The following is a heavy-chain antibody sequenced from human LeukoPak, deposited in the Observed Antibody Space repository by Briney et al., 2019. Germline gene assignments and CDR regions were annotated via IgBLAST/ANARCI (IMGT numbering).Heavy chain of an antibody. D-gene: IGHD5-12*01. CDR1: GGSISGYF. V-gene: IGHV4-4*07. CDR3: AREPTSGREPTSGRPPDY. CDR2: IYSSGSN. Sequence: PSETLSLTCTVSGGSISGYFWSWIRQPAGKGLEWIGRIYSSGSNNYNPSLKSRVTMSLDTSKNHLSLNLSSVTAADTAVYHCAREPTSGREPTSGRPPDYWGQGTLVTVSS. J-gene: IGHJ4*02.